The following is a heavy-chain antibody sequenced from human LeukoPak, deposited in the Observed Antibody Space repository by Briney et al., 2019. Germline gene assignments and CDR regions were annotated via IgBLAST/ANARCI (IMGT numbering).Heavy chain of an antibody. V-gene: IGHV4-61*02. CDR3: ARILAAPYWFDP. D-gene: IGHD2-15*01. CDR1: GGFISSGSYY. CDR2: IYTSGST. Sequence: TLSLTCTVSGGFISSGSYYWSWIRQPAGKGLEWIGRIYTSGSTNYNPSLKNRVTISVDTSKNQFSLKLSSVTAADTAVYYCARILAAPYWFDPWGQGTLVTVSS. J-gene: IGHJ5*02.